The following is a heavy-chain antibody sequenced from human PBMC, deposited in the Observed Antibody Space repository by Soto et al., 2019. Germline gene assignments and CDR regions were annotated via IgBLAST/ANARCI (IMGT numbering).Heavy chain of an antibody. J-gene: IGHJ4*02. CDR3: ARTQGVYCGGDCYFRY. CDR2: IYYSGST. D-gene: IGHD2-21*02. V-gene: IGHV4-59*01. Sequence: SETLSLTCTVSGGSISSYYWGWIRQPPGKGLEWIGYIYYSGSTNYNPSLKSRVTISVDTSKNQFSLKLSSVTAADTAVYYCARTQGVYCGGDCYFRYWGQGTLVTVSS. CDR1: GGSISSYY.